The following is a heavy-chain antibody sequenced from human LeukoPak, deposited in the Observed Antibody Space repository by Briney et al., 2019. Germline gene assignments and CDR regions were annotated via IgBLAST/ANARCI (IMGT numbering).Heavy chain of an antibody. D-gene: IGHD4-11*01. CDR2: IYSGGST. V-gene: IGHV3-66*02. CDR3: ARDVSVDYSNYYFDY. J-gene: IGHJ4*02. CDR1: GFTVSSNY. Sequence: GGSLRLSCAASGFTVSSNYMSWVRQAPGKGLERVSVIYSGGSTYYADSVKGRFTISRDNSKNTLYLQMNSLRAEDTAVYYCARDVSVDYSNYYFDYWGQGTLVTVSS.